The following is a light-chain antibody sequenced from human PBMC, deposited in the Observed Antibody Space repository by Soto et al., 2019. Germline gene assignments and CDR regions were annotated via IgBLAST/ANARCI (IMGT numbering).Light chain of an antibody. V-gene: IGKV4-1*01. CDR3: QQYYSTPYT. CDR1: QSLLYSSNNKNY. CDR2: WAS. Sequence: DIVMTQSPDSLAVSLGERATINCKSSQSLLYSSNNKNYLAWYQQTPGQPPKLLIYWASTRESWVPDRFSGSGSGTDFTLTISSLQAEEVAVYYCQQYYSTPYTFGQGTKLEIK. J-gene: IGKJ2*01.